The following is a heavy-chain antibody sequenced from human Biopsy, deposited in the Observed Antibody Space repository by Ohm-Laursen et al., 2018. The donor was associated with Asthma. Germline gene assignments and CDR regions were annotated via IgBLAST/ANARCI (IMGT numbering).Heavy chain of an antibody. D-gene: IGHD6-19*01. J-gene: IGHJ6*02. CDR3: ARCQVGYSSGWSLLLKKIYYSGMDV. Sequence: SSVKVSCKAPGGTFSNFAISWVRQAPGQGLEWLGGIMTVFGTTNCAQKFQGRVTITADESTSTAYMEVTSLRSEDTAIYYCARCQVGYSSGWSLLLKKIYYSGMDVWGQGTAVTVSS. CDR2: IMTVFGTT. CDR1: GGTFSNFA. V-gene: IGHV1-69*01.